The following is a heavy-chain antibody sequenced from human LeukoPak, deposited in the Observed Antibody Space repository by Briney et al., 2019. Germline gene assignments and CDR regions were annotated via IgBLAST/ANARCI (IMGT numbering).Heavy chain of an antibody. D-gene: IGHD3-22*01. CDR2: IWYDGSDK. J-gene: IGHJ4*02. CDR1: GFTFSSYG. Sequence: GGSLRLSCEASGFTFSSYGMHWVHQAPGKGLEWVAVIWYDGSDKYYADSVKGRFSISRDNSKNTLYLQMNSLRAEDTAVYYCARELPPVVNFYFDSWGQGTLVTVSS. V-gene: IGHV3-33*01. CDR3: ARELPPVVNFYFDS.